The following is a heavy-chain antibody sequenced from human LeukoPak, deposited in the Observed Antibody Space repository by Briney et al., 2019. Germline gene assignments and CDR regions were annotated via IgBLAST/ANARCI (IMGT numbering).Heavy chain of an antibody. CDR1: GFTFSSYW. Sequence: GGSLRLSCVASGFTFSSYWMNWVRQAPGKGLEYVANIKQDGSEKYYVDSVKGRFTISRDNAKNSLYLQMNSLRAEDTAVYYCAELGITMIGGVWGKGTTVTISS. CDR3: AELGITMIGGV. J-gene: IGHJ6*04. D-gene: IGHD3-10*02. CDR2: IKQDGSEK. V-gene: IGHV3-7*01.